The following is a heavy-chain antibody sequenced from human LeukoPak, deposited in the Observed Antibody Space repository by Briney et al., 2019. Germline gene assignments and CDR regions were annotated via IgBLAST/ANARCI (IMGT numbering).Heavy chain of an antibody. Sequence: PSETLSLTCTVSGGSISSYYWSGIGQPAGKGLEWIGRIYTSGSTNYNPSLKSRVTMSVDTSNNQFSLKLSSVTAADTAVYYCARIYYYYYYMDVWGKGTTVTISS. CDR2: IYTSGST. CDR1: GGSISSYY. J-gene: IGHJ6*03. V-gene: IGHV4-4*07. CDR3: ARIYYYYYYMDV.